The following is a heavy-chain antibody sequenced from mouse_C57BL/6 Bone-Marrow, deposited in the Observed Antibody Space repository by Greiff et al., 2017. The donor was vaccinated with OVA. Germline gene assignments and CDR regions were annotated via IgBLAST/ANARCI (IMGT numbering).Heavy chain of an antibody. D-gene: IGHD3-2*02. CDR3: ASLSGDYFDY. J-gene: IGHJ2*01. CDR2: IHLNSGST. CDR1: GYTFTSYW. Sequence: QVQLQQPGAELVKPGASVKLSCKASGYTFTSYWMHWVKQRPGQGLEWIGMIHLNSGSTNYNEKFKSKATLTVDKSSSTAYMQLSSLTSEDSAVYYCASLSGDYFDYWGQGTTLTVSS. V-gene: IGHV1-64*01.